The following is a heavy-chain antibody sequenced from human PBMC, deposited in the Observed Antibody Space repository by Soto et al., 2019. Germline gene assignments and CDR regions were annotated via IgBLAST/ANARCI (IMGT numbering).Heavy chain of an antibody. J-gene: IGHJ2*01. Sequence: EVQLVESEGGLGQPGGSLRLSCAGTGFSFSSHWVNWVRQAPGKGLEWVANINRDGSEQYYVDSVNGRFTISRDNAKNSAYLQMNSLRVEDTAVYYCGRDWVIDLWGRGTLVTVSS. D-gene: IGHD6-13*01. V-gene: IGHV3-7*05. CDR1: GFSFSSHW. CDR3: GRDWVIDL. CDR2: INRDGSEQ.